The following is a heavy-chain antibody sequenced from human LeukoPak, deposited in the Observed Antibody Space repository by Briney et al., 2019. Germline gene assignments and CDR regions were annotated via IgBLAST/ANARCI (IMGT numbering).Heavy chain of an antibody. Sequence: GGSLRLSCAASGFSFSSYGMHWVRQAPGKGLEWVAVIPYDGSNTYYADSVKGRFTISRDNSKNTLYLQMNSLRAEDSAVYYCAKNTKPTLVTPDFWGQGTLVTVSS. J-gene: IGHJ4*02. CDR3: AKNTKPTLVTPDF. D-gene: IGHD4-23*01. V-gene: IGHV3-30*18. CDR2: IPYDGSNT. CDR1: GFSFSSYG.